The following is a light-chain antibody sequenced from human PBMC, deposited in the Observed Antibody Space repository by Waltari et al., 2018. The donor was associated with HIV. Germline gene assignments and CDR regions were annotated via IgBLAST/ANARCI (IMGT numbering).Light chain of an antibody. CDR2: RNN. V-gene: IGLV1-47*01. CDR1: SSNIVRNY. J-gene: IGLJ3*02. Sequence: QSVLTPPPSASGTPGQGVTISCVGDSSNIVRNYVYWSQQLPGTAPKVLIYRNNQRPSGVPDRFSGSKSGASASLTISGLRSADEAVYFCATRDGSLKVFGGGTKLTVL. CDR3: ATRDGSLKV.